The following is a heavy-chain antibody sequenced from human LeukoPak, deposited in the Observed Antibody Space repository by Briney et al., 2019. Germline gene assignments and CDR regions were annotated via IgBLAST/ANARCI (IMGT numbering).Heavy chain of an antibody. CDR2: IYTSGST. CDR3: ASGTMMAAAAAED. V-gene: IGHV4-4*07. J-gene: IGHJ4*02. CDR1: GGSISSYY. Sequence: TSETLSLICTVSGGSISSYYWSWIRQPAGKGLEWIGRIYTSGSTNYNPSLKSRVTMSVDTSKNQFSLKLSSVTAADTAVYYCASGTMMAAAAAEDWGQGTLVTVSS. D-gene: IGHD6-13*01.